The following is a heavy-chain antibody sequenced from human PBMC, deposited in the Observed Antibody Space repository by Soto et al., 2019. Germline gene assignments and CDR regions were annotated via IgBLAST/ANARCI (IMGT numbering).Heavy chain of an antibody. CDR3: AHLTTGGFYFDY. J-gene: IGHJ4*02. D-gene: IGHD4-17*01. V-gene: IGHV2-5*02. Sequence: QITLKESGPTLVKPTQTLTLTCTFSGFSLRTSGVGVGWIRQPPGKALEWLALIYWDDGKRYSPSLKSRLTITKDTSKNQVVLRMTNMDPVDTATYYCAHLTTGGFYFDYWGQETLVTVSS. CDR1: GFSLRTSGVG. CDR2: IYWDDGK.